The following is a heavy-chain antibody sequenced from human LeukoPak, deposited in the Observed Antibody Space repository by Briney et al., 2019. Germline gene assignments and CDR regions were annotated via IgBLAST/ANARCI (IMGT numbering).Heavy chain of an antibody. CDR3: AKVGIRISLIVVVFTTADDWYFDL. Sequence: GGSLRLSCAASEFTFSNYAMSWVRQAPGKGLEWVSGISGGGGSTYYADSVKGRLTISRDNSKNTLYLQMDSLRAEDTAVYYCAKVGIRISLIVVVFTTADDWYFDLWGRGTLVTVSS. D-gene: IGHD3-22*01. J-gene: IGHJ2*01. CDR1: EFTFSNYA. V-gene: IGHV3-23*01. CDR2: ISGGGGST.